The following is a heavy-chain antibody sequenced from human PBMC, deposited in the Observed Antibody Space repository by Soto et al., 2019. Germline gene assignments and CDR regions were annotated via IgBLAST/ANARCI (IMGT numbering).Heavy chain of an antibody. V-gene: IGHV3-7*03. CDR3: ARLGRRDDYGDTRGAFDI. CDR1: GFTFSSYW. D-gene: IGHD4-17*01. J-gene: IGHJ3*02. CDR2: IKQDGSEK. Sequence: GGSLSLSCAASGFTFSSYWMSWVRQAPGKGLEWVANIKQDGSEKYYVDSVKGRFTISRDNAKNSLYLQMNSLRAEDTAVYYCARLGRRDDYGDTRGAFDIWGQGTMVTVSS.